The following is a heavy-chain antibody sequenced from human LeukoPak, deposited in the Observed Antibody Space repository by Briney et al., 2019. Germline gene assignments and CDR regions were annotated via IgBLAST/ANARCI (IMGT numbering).Heavy chain of an antibody. J-gene: IGHJ4*02. V-gene: IGHV3-21*01. CDR2: ISSSSSYI. CDR1: GFTFSSYS. D-gene: IGHD3-10*01. Sequence: GGSLRLSCAASGFTFSSYSMNWVRQAPGKGLEWVSSISSSSSYIYYADSVKGRFTISRDNAKNSLYLQMNSLRAEDTAVYYCARGYYGSGRYYSFFFDYWGQGTLVTVSS. CDR3: ARGYYGSGRYYSFFFDY.